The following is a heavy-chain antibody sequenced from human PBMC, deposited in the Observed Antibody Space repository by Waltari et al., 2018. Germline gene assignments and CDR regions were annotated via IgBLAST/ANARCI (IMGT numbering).Heavy chain of an antibody. Sequence: QVQLQQWGAGLLKPSETLSLTCAVYGGSFSGYYWSWIRQPPGKGLEWIGEINHSGSTNYNPSLKSRVTISVETSKNQFSLKLSSVTAADTAVYYCAREIPWSGYSFDYWGQGTLVTVSS. D-gene: IGHD3-3*01. CDR3: AREIPWSGYSFDY. J-gene: IGHJ4*02. V-gene: IGHV4-34*01. CDR1: GGSFSGYY. CDR2: INHSGST.